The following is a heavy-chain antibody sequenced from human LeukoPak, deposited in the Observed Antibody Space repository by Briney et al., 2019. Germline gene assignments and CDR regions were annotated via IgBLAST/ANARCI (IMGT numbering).Heavy chain of an antibody. CDR1: GGSISSSSYY. CDR3: ARIPRMVRGVIMSRWFDP. J-gene: IGHJ5*02. D-gene: IGHD3-10*01. V-gene: IGHV4-39*01. Sequence: SETLSLICTVSGGSISSSSYYWGWIRQPPGKGLEWIGSIYYSGSTYYNPSLKSRVTISVDTSNNQFSLKLSSVTAADTAVYYCARIPRMVRGVIMSRWFDPWGQGTLVTVSS. CDR2: IYYSGST.